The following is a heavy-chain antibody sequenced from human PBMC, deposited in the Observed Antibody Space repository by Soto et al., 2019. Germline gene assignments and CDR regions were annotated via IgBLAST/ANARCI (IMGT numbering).Heavy chain of an antibody. D-gene: IGHD3-9*01. Sequence: ASVKVSCKTSGYSFTDYDIHWVRQAAGQGLEWMGWMNPGNNQHVYSQKFQGRVTITRDTSASTAYMELSSLRSEDTAVYYCVRNLMDYDILTGYYMGYYFDYWGQGTLVTVSS. V-gene: IGHV1-3*01. CDR2: MNPGNNQH. J-gene: IGHJ4*02. CDR3: VRNLMDYDILTGYYMGYYFDY. CDR1: GYSFTDYD.